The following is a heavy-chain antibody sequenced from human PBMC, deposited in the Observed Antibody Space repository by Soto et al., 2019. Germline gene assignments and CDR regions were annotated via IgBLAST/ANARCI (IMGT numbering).Heavy chain of an antibody. CDR2: IYYSGST. V-gene: IGHV4-31*03. CDR1: GGSISSGGYY. J-gene: IGHJ4*02. Sequence: QVQLQESGPGLVKPSQTLSLTCTVSGGSISSGGYYWSWIRQHPGKGLEWIGYIYYSGSTYYNPFLKSRVTISVDPSKTQFSRKLSSVTAAVTAVYYGAGEMGDPSGATSFDYWGQGTLVTVSS. CDR3: AGEMGDPSGATSFDY. D-gene: IGHD3-10*01.